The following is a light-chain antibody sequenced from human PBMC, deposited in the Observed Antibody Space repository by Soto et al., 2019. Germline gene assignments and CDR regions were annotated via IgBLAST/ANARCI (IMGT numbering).Light chain of an antibody. Sequence: DILLTHSPDSLAESLGERATINCKSSQSVLYDSDNKNHLAWYQLKPGQPPKLLIYWASTRESGVPDRFSGSGSGTDFTLTISSLQAEDVAVYYCQQYYSTPLTFGGGTKVDIK. CDR1: QSVLYDSDNKNH. CDR3: QQYYSTPLT. J-gene: IGKJ4*01. CDR2: WAS. V-gene: IGKV4-1*01.